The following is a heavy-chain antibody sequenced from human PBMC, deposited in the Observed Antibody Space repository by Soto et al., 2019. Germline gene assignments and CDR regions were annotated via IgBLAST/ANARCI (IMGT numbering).Heavy chain of an antibody. V-gene: IGHV3-9*01. CDR1: GFTFDDYA. Sequence: EVQLVESGGGLVQPGRSLRLSCAASGFTFDDYAMHWVRQAPGKGLEWVSGISWNSGSRGYADSVKGRFTISRDNAKNSLYLQMNSLRAEDTALYYCAKGRIAVAGPYFDYWGQGTLVTVSS. CDR3: AKGRIAVAGPYFDY. J-gene: IGHJ4*02. CDR2: ISWNSGSR. D-gene: IGHD6-19*01.